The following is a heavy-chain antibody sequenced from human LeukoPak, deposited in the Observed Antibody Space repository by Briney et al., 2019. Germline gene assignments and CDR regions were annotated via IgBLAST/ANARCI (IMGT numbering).Heavy chain of an antibody. CDR2: TFFRSKWHT. D-gene: IGHD2-21*02. CDR3: AREGDWVGIGD. J-gene: IGHJ4*02. Sequence: SQTLSLTCAISGDXVSSKSATWNWIRQSPSRGLEWLGRTFFRSKWHTDYAEAVESRIIINPDTSKNQFSLQLMSVTPEDAAVYYCAREGDWVGIGDWGQGTLVTVSS. V-gene: IGHV6-1*01. CDR1: GDXVSSKSAT.